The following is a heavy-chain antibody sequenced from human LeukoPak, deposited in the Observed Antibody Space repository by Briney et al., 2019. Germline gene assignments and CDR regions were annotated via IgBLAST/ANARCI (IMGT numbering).Heavy chain of an antibody. Sequence: GGSLRLSCEASGFTFSSYEMNWVRQAPGKGLEWVSYISTTGSTIYYADSVKGRFTISRDNAKNSLYLQMNSLRAEDTAVYYCARDSPRYSSGSWDYMDVWGKGTTVTISS. D-gene: IGHD6-19*01. CDR3: ARDSPRYSSGSWDYMDV. CDR2: ISTTGSTI. CDR1: GFTFSSYE. V-gene: IGHV3-48*03. J-gene: IGHJ6*03.